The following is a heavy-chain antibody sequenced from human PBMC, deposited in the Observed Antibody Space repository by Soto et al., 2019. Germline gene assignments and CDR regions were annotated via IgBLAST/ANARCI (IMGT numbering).Heavy chain of an antibody. CDR1: GGTFSSYA. D-gene: IGHD2-15*01. J-gene: IGHJ5*02. Sequence: GASVKVSCKASGGTFSSYAISWVRQAPGQGLEWMGGIIPIFGTANYAQKFQGRVTTTADESTSTAYMELSSLRSEDTAVYYCARDPLPPGSNCSGGSCYLWGQGTLVTVSS. CDR2: IIPIFGTA. V-gene: IGHV1-69*13. CDR3: ARDPLPPGSNCSGGSCYL.